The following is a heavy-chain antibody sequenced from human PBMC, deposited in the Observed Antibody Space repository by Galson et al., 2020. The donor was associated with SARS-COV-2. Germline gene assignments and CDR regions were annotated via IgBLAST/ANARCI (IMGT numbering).Heavy chain of an antibody. D-gene: IGHD3-9*01. Sequence: GGSLRLSCAASGFTFSSYSMNWVRQAPGKGLEWVSSISSSSSYIYYADSVKGRFTISRDNAKNSLYLQMNSLRAEDTAVYYCARLGYYDILTGYEHPGETDAFDIWGQGTMVTVSS. CDR2: ISSSSSYI. J-gene: IGHJ3*02. CDR3: ARLGYYDILTGYEHPGETDAFDI. V-gene: IGHV3-21*01. CDR1: GFTFSSYS.